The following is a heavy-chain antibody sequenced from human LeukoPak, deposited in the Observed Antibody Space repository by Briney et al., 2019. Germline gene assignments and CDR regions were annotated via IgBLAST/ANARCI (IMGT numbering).Heavy chain of an antibody. V-gene: IGHV4-59*01. D-gene: IGHD3-3*01. CDR2: IYYSGST. Sequence: SETLSLTCTVSGGSISSYYWSWIRQPPGKGLEWLGYIYYSGSTNYNPSLKSRVTISVDTSKNQFSLKLSSVTAADTAVYYCARVGSGNYYYYYMDVWGKGTTVTVSS. CDR1: GGSISSYY. CDR3: ARVGSGNYYYYYMDV. J-gene: IGHJ6*03.